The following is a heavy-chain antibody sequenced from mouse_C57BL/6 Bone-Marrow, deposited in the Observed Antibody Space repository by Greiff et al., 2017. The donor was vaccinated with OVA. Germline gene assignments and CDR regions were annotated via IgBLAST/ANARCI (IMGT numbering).Heavy chain of an antibody. D-gene: IGHD2-3*01. J-gene: IGHJ4*01. Sequence: DVHLVESGGDLVKPGGSLKLSCAASGFTFSSYGMSWVRQTPDKRLEWVATISSGGSYTHYPDSVKGRFTISRDNAKNTLYLQMSSLKSEDTAMYYCARRWLLRAMDYWGQGTSVTVSS. CDR1: GFTFSSYG. V-gene: IGHV5-6*01. CDR2: ISSGGSYT. CDR3: ARRWLLRAMDY.